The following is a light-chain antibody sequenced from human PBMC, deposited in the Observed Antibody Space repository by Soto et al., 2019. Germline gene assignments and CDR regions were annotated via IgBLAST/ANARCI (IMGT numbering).Light chain of an antibody. Sequence: QSALTQPASVSGSPGQSITISCTGTSSDVGGYNYVSWYQQHPGKVPKLMIYEVFRRPSGISDRFSGSKSGNTASLTISGLQAEDEADYYCCSYTATITFVFCGGTKVTVL. CDR2: EVF. CDR3: CSYTATITFV. CDR1: SSDVGGYNY. J-gene: IGLJ2*01. V-gene: IGLV2-14*01.